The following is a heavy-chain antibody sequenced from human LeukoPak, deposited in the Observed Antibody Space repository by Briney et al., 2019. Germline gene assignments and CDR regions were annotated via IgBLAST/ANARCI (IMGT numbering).Heavy chain of an antibody. CDR1: GGSISSGDYY. CDR3: ARVNYYDSSGTDY. J-gene: IGHJ4*02. CDR2: IYYSGST. V-gene: IGHV4-30-4*08. Sequence: PSQTLSLTCTVSGGSISSGDYYWSWIRQPPGKGLEWIGYIYYSGSTYYNPSLKSRVTISVDTSKNQFSLRLSSVTAADTAVYYCARVNYYDSSGTDYWGQGTLVTVSS. D-gene: IGHD3-22*01.